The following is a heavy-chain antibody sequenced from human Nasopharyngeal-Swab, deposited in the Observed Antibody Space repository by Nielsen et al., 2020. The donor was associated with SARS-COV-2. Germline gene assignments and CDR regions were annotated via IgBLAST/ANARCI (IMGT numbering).Heavy chain of an antibody. CDR3: ARVIDLEAFDI. V-gene: IGHV4-30-4*01. CDR2: IYYSGST. J-gene: IGHJ3*02. D-gene: IGHD5-24*01. CDR1: GGSISSGDYY. Sequence: SETLSLTCTVSGGSISSGDYYWSWIRQPPGKGLEWIGYIYYSGSTYYNPSLKSRVTISVDTSKNQFSLKLSSVTAADTAVYYCARVIDLEAFDIWGQGTMVTVSS.